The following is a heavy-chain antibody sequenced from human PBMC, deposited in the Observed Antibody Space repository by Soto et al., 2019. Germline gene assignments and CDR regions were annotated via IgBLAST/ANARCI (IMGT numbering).Heavy chain of an antibody. CDR3: ARSGPGGYRDY. CDR1: GYRISSNYAA. D-gene: IGHD3-22*01. CDR2: TYYRSKWYN. J-gene: IGHJ4*01. V-gene: IGHV6-1*01. Sequence: SQTLSLICSISGYRISSNYAAWNWIRQSPSRGLEWLGRTYYRSKWYNQYALSVRTRITANPDTSKNPFCLQLNSVTPEDTAVYCCARSGPGGYRDYPGQESLITASS.